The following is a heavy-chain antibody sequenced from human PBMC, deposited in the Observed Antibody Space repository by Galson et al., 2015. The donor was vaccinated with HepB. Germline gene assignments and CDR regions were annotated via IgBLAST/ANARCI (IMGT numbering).Heavy chain of an antibody. CDR2: IKSKTDGGTT. CDR3: ARPWGTNLYAMDI. J-gene: IGHJ6*02. V-gene: IGHV3-15*01. CDR1: GFTFSNAW. D-gene: IGHD3-16*01. Sequence: SLRLSCAASGFTFSNAWMSWVRQAPGKGLEWVGRIKSKTDGGTTDYAAPVKGRFTISRDDSKNTAYLQMNSLRPEDTALYYCARPWGTNLYAMDIWGQGTTVTVSS.